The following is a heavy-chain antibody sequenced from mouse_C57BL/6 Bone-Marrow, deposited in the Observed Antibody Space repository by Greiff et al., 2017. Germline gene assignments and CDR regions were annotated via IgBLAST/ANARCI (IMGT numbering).Heavy chain of an antibody. D-gene: IGHD1-2*01. CDR3: ARSPLTTAQATGENYFDY. CDR2: IYPGSGNT. Sequence: QVQLQQSGAELVRPGASVKLSCKASGYTFTDYYINWVKQRPGQGLEWIARIYPGSGNTYYNEKFKGKATLTAEKSSSTAYMQLSSLTSEDSAVYFCARSPLTTAQATGENYFDYWGQGTTLTVSS. V-gene: IGHV1-76*01. J-gene: IGHJ2*01. CDR1: GYTFTDYY.